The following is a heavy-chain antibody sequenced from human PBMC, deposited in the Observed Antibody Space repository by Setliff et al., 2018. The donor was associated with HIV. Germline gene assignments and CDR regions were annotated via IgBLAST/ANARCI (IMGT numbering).Heavy chain of an antibody. J-gene: IGHJ6*02. Sequence: ASVKVSCKPSGYTFTAYGLSWVRQAPGQGLEWMGWISTYSDETSYAQKLQGRVTMTTDTSTSTAYMELRRLTFDDTAVYYCARDVEHMMDVWGQGTTVTVSS. CDR2: ISTYSDET. V-gene: IGHV1-18*01. CDR3: ARDVEHMMDV. CDR1: GYTFTAYG.